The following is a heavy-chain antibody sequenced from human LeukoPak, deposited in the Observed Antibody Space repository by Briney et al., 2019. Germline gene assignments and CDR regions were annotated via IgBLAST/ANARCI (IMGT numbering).Heavy chain of an antibody. CDR3: AREWQGGIAAAGTRIEGDY. V-gene: IGHV3-7*01. J-gene: IGHJ4*02. CDR1: GFSVSGYW. D-gene: IGHD6-13*01. Sequence: GGSPRLSCAVSGFSVSGYWMTWVRQAPGKGLEWVANIKQDGSEKNYVDSVKGRFTISRDNAENSLFLQMNSLRVEDTAVYYCAREWQGGIAAAGTRIEGDYWGQGTLVAVSS. CDR2: IKQDGSEK.